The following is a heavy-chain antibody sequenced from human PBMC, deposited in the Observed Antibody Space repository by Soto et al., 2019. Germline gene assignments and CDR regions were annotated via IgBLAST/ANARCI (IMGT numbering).Heavy chain of an antibody. D-gene: IGHD3-10*01. CDR3: ARGRASGSYYLLDY. CDR2: INPNSGNI. Sequence: GASVKVSGKASGNTCTMYDINCVLRSTGHGLEWMGWINPNSGNIGYAQKFQGRVTMTRDTAIRTAYMEVSRLRSDDTAVYYCARGRASGSYYLLDYWGQGTLVTVSS. V-gene: IGHV1-8*01. CDR1: GNTCTMYD. J-gene: IGHJ4*02.